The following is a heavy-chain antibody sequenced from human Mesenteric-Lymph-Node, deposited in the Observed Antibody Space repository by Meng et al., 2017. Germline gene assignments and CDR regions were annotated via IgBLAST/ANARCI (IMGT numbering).Heavy chain of an antibody. J-gene: IGHJ4*02. CDR3: ARDPYTTGWAG. D-gene: IGHD6-19*01. CDR1: GGSISISTW. V-gene: IGHV4-4*02. CDR2: IYHSGGT. Sequence: QLQVSGQGLVKPSETQSLTCAVSGGSISISTWWSWVRHPPGKGLEWIGEIYHSGGTNYNPSLRGRVTISLDKSKNQFSLTLRSVTAADTAVYYCARDPYTTGWAGWGQGTLVTVSS.